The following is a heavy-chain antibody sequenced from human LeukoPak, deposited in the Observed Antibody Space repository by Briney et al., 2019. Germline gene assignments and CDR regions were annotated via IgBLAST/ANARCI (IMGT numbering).Heavy chain of an antibody. CDR2: IIPIFGTA. Sequence: ASVKVSCKASGGTFSSYAISWVRQAPGQGLEWMGGIIPIFGTANYAQKFQGRVTITADKSTSTAYMELSSLRSEDTAVYYCARAYGAGSYYFDYWGREPLVTVSS. CDR1: GGTFSSYA. CDR3: ARAYGAGSYYFDY. V-gene: IGHV1-69*06. J-gene: IGHJ4*02. D-gene: IGHD3-10*01.